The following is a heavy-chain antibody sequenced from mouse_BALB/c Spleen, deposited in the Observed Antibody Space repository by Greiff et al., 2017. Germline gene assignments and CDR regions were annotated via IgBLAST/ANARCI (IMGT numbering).Heavy chain of an antibody. CDR3: ARNYRYDEAWFAY. Sequence: QVQLQQSAAELARPGASVKMSCKASGYTFTSYTMHWVKQRPGQGLEWIGYINPSSGYTEYNQKFKDKTTLTADKSSSTAYMQLSSLTSEDSAVYYCARNYRYDEAWFAYWGQGTLVTVSA. V-gene: IGHV1-4*02. CDR1: GYTFTSYT. CDR2: INPSSGYT. J-gene: IGHJ3*01. D-gene: IGHD2-14*01.